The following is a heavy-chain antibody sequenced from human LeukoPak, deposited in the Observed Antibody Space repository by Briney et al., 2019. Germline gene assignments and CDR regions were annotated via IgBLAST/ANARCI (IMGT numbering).Heavy chain of an antibody. V-gene: IGHV3-21*01. J-gene: IGHJ4*02. CDR2: ISSSSSYI. Sequence: GGSLRLSCAASGFTFSSYSMNWVRQAPGKGLEWVSSISSSSSYIYYADSVKGRFTISRDNAKNSLYLQMNSLRAEDTAVYYCARDSRGYCSGGSCYSFDYWGQGTLVTVSS. CDR3: ARDSRGYCSGGSCYSFDY. CDR1: GFTFSSYS. D-gene: IGHD2-15*01.